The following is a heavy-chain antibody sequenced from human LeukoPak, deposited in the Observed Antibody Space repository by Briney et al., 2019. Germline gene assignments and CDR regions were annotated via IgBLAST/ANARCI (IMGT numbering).Heavy chain of an antibody. Sequence: ASVKVSCKASGGTFISYAISWVRQAPGQGLEWMGGIIPIFGTANYAQKFQGRVTITADESTSTAYMELSSLRSEDTAVYYCARDAGTVTTFGYWGQGTLVTVSS. CDR1: GGTFISYA. J-gene: IGHJ4*02. V-gene: IGHV1-69*13. CDR3: ARDAGTVTTFGY. D-gene: IGHD4-17*01. CDR2: IIPIFGTA.